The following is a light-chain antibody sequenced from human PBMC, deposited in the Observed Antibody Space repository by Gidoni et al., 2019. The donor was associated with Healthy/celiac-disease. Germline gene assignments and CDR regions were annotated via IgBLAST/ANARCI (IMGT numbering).Light chain of an antibody. V-gene: IGLV1-51*01. Sequence: QSVLTQPLSVSAAPGQKVTISCSGSSSNIGNNYVSWYQQLPGTAPKLLIYDNNKRPAGIPDRFSSSKSSTSATLGSTGLQTGDEADYYCGTWDSSLSAGGVFGGGTKLTVL. CDR3: GTWDSSLSAGGV. CDR1: SSNIGNNY. J-gene: IGLJ2*01. CDR2: DNN.